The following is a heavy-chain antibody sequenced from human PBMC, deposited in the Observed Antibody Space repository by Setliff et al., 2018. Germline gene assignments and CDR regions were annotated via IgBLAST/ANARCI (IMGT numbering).Heavy chain of an antibody. CDR1: GDSLSGDNYF. Sequence: SETLSLTCTVSGDSLSGDNYFWSWIRHLPGRGLQWLGHIYYTGKTYYNPSLKSRLEMSVDTSKREFALRLSSVTAADTAVYYCARTSTYVLGSGSYWDRWFDPWSQGTLVTVSS. V-gene: IGHV4-30-4*02. CDR2: IYYTGKT. CDR3: ARTSTYVLGSGSYWDRWFDP. D-gene: IGHD3-10*01. J-gene: IGHJ5*02.